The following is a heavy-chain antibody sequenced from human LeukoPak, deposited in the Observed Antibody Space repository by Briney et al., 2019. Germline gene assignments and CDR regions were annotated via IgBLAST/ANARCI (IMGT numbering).Heavy chain of an antibody. J-gene: IGHJ3*02. Sequence: PSETLPLTCTVSGGSISSYYWSWIRQPPGKGLEWIGYIYYSGSTNYNPSLKSRVTISVDTSKNQFSLKLSSVTAADTAVYYCARAWDGDGYNSGGDAFDIWGQGTMVTVSS. D-gene: IGHD5-24*01. V-gene: IGHV4-59*01. CDR1: GGSISSYY. CDR3: ARAWDGDGYNSGGDAFDI. CDR2: IYYSGST.